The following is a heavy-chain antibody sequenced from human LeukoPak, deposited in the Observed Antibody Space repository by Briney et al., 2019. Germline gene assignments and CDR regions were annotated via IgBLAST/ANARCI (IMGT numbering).Heavy chain of an antibody. D-gene: IGHD6-6*01. J-gene: IGHJ5*02. CDR1: GGSMTSYY. CDR3: AREFVFLGSTWSSKFDP. Sequence: SETLSLTCTVSGGSMTSYYWSWIRQPPGKGLEWIGYIYYSGSTRYNSSLKSRVTISVDTSKNQFSLKLSSVTAADTAVYYCAREFVFLGSTWSSKFDPWGQGTLVTVSS. V-gene: IGHV4-59*01. CDR2: IYYSGST.